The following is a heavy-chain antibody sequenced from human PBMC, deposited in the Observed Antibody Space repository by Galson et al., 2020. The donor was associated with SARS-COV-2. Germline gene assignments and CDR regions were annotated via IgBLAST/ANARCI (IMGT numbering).Heavy chain of an antibody. CDR3: TRDRIGEADNRLIIFGY. J-gene: IGHJ4*02. CDR2: ITRDNSHI. Sequence: GESLKIPCAASGLTFHSYSMNWVRQAPGKELEWVSSITRDNSHIYYTDSVKGRFTISRDNAKNSLYLQMNSLRAEDTAVYYCTRDRIGEADNRLIIFGYWGQGTLVTVSS. V-gene: IGHV3-21*01. D-gene: IGHD6-19*01. CDR1: GLTFHSYS.